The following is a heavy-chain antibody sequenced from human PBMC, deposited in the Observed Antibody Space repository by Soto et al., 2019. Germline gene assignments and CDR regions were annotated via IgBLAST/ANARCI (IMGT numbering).Heavy chain of an antibody. CDR3: AKDKVCSGGSCYYDY. D-gene: IGHD2-15*01. CDR1: GFTFSSYT. J-gene: IGHJ4*02. Sequence: EVQLLEAGGDLIQPGGSLRLSCAASGFTFSSYTMTWVLQAPGKGLEWVSAINGGGGSTYYADSVKGRFTISRDNSKDTLYLQMNSLRAEDTAVYYCAKDKVCSGGSCYYDYWGQGTLVTVSS. CDR2: INGGGGST. V-gene: IGHV3-23*01.